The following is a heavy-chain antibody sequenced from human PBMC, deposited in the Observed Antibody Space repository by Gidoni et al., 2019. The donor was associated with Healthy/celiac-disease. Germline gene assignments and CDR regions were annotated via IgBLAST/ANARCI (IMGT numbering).Heavy chain of an antibody. D-gene: IGHD6-13*01. CDR1: GGSISSSSYY. V-gene: IGHV4-39*07. Sequence: QLQLQESGPGLVKPSETLSLTCTVSGGSISSSSYYWGWIRQPPGKGLEWIGSIYYSGSTYYNPSLKSRVTISVDTSKNQFSLKLSSVTAADTAVYYCARVYYSSSWYSYYYGMDVWGQGTTVTVSS. CDR3: ARVYYSSSWYSYYYGMDV. CDR2: IYYSGST. J-gene: IGHJ6*02.